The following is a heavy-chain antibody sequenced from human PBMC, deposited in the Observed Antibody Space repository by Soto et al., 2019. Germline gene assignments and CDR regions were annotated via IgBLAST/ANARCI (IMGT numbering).Heavy chain of an antibody. CDR2: IIPIFGTV. V-gene: IGHV1-69*13. D-gene: IGHD5-12*01. CDR3: ARGNHRWLQLWYFDL. Sequence: ASVKVSCKASGGTFSNYPISCVRQAPGQGLEWMGGIIPIFGTVNYAQKFQGRVTITADESTSTAYMELSSLRSEDTAVYYCARGNHRWLQLWYFDLWGRGTLVTVSS. CDR1: GGTFSNYP. J-gene: IGHJ2*01.